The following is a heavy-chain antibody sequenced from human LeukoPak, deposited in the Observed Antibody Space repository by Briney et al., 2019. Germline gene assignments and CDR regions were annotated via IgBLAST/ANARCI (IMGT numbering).Heavy chain of an antibody. CDR3: ARSTGGWSYFDH. Sequence: SETLSLTCTVSGGSISSNYWSWIRQPPGKGLGWIGYIYDSGTTDYNPSLKSRATISEDMSKNQFSLKVRSVTAADTAVYYCARSTGGWSYFDHWGQGILVTVSS. J-gene: IGHJ4*02. CDR1: GGSISSNY. CDR2: IYDSGTT. D-gene: IGHD6-19*01. V-gene: IGHV4-59*01.